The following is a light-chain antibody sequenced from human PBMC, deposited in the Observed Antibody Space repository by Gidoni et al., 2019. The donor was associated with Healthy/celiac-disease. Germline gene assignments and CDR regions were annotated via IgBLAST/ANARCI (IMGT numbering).Light chain of an antibody. CDR1: QSFLYSSNNMNY. CDR2: WAS. V-gene: IGKV4-1*01. Sequence: DIVMTQSPDSLPVSLGDSATIHCKSSQSFLYSSNNMNYLAWYQQKPGQPPKLLIYWASTRESGVPDRFSGSGSGTDFTLTISSLQAEDVAVYYCQQYYSTPYTFGQGTKLEIK. CDR3: QQYYSTPYT. J-gene: IGKJ2*01.